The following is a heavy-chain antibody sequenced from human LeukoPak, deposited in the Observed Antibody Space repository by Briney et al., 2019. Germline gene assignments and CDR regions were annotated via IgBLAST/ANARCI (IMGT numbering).Heavy chain of an antibody. Sequence: SETLSLTCDVSEDSVSNSRWWSWVRQSPGKGLEWIAEIYRDGNAGYNPSLRGRVTISMDKSRNQISLTLHSVTAADTAMYYCARSLAVPGEFDDWGQGTLVTVSA. D-gene: IGHD6-19*01. V-gene: IGHV4/OR15-8*02. J-gene: IGHJ4*02. CDR3: ARSLAVPGEFDD. CDR1: EDSVSNSRW. CDR2: IYRDGNA.